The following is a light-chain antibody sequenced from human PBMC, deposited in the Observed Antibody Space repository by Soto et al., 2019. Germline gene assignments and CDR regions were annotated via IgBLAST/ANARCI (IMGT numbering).Light chain of an antibody. J-gene: IGKJ3*01. Sequence: XXVGDRVTITCRASQNIDTYLAWYQKKPGKAPKPLIYKASNLDSGVPTRFSGSGSGTEFTLTISSLQPDDVATYYCQHYATSFFSFGPGTTVDLK. CDR2: KAS. CDR3: QHYATSFFS. V-gene: IGKV1-5*03. CDR1: QNIDTY.